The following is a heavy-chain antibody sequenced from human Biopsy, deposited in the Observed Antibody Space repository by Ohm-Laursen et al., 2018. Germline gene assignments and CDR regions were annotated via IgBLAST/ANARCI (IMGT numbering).Heavy chain of an antibody. Sequence: GSLRLSCAASGFTFIGHAMSWVRQAPGKGLACVSIINGGGGSTWYSDPVKCRFTISRDNSKNTLYLQMTSLRAEETAMYYCARDLYDFCGGCPFDPWGQGTLVTVSP. J-gene: IGHJ5*02. D-gene: IGHD3-3*01. CDR2: INGGGGST. CDR3: ARDLYDFCGGCPFDP. CDR1: GFTFIGHA. V-gene: IGHV3-23*01.